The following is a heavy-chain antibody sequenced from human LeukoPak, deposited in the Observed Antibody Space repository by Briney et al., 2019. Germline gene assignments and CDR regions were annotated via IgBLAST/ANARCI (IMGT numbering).Heavy chain of an antibody. CDR2: INPNSGDT. J-gene: IGHJ6*03. D-gene: IGHD3-10*01. Sequence: GASVKVSCKASGYTFTSYHMHWVRQAPGQGREWMGWINPNSGDTNYAQKFQGGVTMTRDTSISTAYMELSRLRSDDTAVYYCASGVTGIYYYYYMDVWGKGTTVTVSS. V-gene: IGHV1-2*02. CDR1: GYTFTSYH. CDR3: ASGVTGIYYYYYMDV.